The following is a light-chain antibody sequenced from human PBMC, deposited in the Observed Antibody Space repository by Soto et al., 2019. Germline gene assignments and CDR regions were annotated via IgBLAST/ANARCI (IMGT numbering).Light chain of an antibody. CDR1: QSVSSY. V-gene: IGKV3-15*01. CDR2: GAS. J-gene: IGKJ5*01. Sequence: EIVFTQSPATPSLSPGERATLSCRASQSVSSYLAWYQQKPGQAPRLLFYGASTGATGLPARFSGSGSGTEFTLTINSLQAEDCAVYYCQQYYNWPRTFGQGTRLEIK. CDR3: QQYYNWPRT.